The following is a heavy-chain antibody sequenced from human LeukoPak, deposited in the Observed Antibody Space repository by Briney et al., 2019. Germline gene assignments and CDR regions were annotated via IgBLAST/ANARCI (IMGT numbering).Heavy chain of an antibody. CDR2: INSDGSST. CDR1: GFMFNDYA. D-gene: IGHD3-10*01. J-gene: IGHJ6*02. V-gene: IGHV3-74*01. CDR3: ARVKLELWFGERAPMDV. Sequence: PGRSLRLSCAPSGFMFNDYALHWVRQAPGKGLEWVSRINSDGSSTSYADSVKGRFTISRDNAKNSLYLQMNSLRAEDTAVYYCARVKLELWFGERAPMDVWGQGTTVTVSS.